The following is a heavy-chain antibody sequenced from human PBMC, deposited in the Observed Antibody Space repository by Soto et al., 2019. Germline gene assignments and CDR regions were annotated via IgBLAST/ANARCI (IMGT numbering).Heavy chain of an antibody. D-gene: IGHD1-1*01. J-gene: IGHJ6*03. CDR3: ARGSEQRTADYYYYYMDV. V-gene: IGHV3-13*01. Sequence: GGSLRLSCAASGFTFSSYDMHWVRQATGKGLEWVSAIGTAGDTYYPGSVKGRFTISRENAKNSLYLQMNSLRAGDTAVYYCARGSEQRTADYYYYYMDVWGKGTTVTVSS. CDR1: GFTFSSYD. CDR2: IGTAGDT.